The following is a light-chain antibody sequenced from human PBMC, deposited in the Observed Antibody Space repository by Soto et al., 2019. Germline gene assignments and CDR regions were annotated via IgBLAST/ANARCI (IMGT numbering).Light chain of an antibody. J-gene: IGKJ1*01. Sequence: DIQMTQSPSTLSASVGDRVTITCRASQSIGRFLAWYQHQPGKAPKLLIYSASSLQSGVPSRFSGSGSETEFTLTITGLQPDDFATYYCHQYSRFPRTFGQGTKVDI. CDR2: SAS. CDR1: QSIGRF. CDR3: HQYSRFPRT. V-gene: IGKV1-5*01.